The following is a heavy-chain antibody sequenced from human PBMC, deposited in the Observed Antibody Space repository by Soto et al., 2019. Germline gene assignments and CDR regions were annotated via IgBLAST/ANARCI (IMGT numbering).Heavy chain of an antibody. CDR3: ARVAQGKCSGSRCYRWFDP. CDR2: IFHSGST. CDR1: GVSMTNTEL. V-gene: IGHV4-4*02. J-gene: IGHJ5*02. Sequence: PSDSLSLTCAMCGVSMTNTELCTWVSKPPGKGLEWIGEIFHSGSTNYNPSLKNRVTMSVDKSRNEFSLKVTSVTAADTATYYCARVAQGKCSGSRCYRWFDPWGQGTLVTVSS. D-gene: IGHD2-2*01.